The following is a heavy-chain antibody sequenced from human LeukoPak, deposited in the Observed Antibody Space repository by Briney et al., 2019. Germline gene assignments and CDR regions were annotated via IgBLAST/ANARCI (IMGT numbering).Heavy chain of an antibody. CDR2: ISYDGSNK. CDR3: AKEFVGAADY. D-gene: IGHD1-26*01. CDR1: GFTFSSYA. V-gene: IGHV3-30-3*01. Sequence: GRSLRLSCAASGFTFSSYAMHWVRQAPGKGLEWVAVISYDGSNKYYADSVKGRFTISRDNSKNTLYLQMNSLRAEDTAVYYCAKEFVGAADYWGQGTLVTVSS. J-gene: IGHJ4*02.